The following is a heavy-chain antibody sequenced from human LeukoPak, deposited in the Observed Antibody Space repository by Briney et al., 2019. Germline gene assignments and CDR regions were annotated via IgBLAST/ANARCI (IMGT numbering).Heavy chain of an antibody. CDR3: ARKDGDY. V-gene: IGHV4-4*07. J-gene: IGHJ4*02. CDR2: IYSSGST. CDR1: GASISAFH. Sequence: SATLSLTCTVSGASISAFHWTWFRQPAGKTLEWIGLIYSSGSTLFNPSLKSRVAMSLDLTKNRLSLRLTSLTAADTAMYYCARKDGDYWGQGTLVTVSS.